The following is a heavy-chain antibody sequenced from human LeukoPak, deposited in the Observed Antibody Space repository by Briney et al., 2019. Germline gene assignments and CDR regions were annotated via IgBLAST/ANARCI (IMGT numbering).Heavy chain of an antibody. CDR3: ARDVSGYSSRRSYYYYGMDV. CDR1: GYTFTSYG. CDR2: ISAYNGNT. D-gene: IGHD6-13*01. J-gene: IGHJ6*02. Sequence: ASVKVSCKASGYTFTSYGISWVRQAPGQGREWMGWISAYNGNTNYAQKLQGRVTITTDTSTSTAYMELRSLRSDDTAVYYCARDVSGYSSRRSYYYYGMDVWGQGTPVTVSS. V-gene: IGHV1-18*01.